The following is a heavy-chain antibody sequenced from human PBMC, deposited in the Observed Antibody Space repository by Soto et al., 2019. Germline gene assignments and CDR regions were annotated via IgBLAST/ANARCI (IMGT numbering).Heavy chain of an antibody. CDR1: GFTFSSSG. J-gene: IGHJ4*01. Sequence: GGSLRLSCAASGFTFSSSGMHWVRQAPGKGLEWVTVISFDGSNKYYADSVRGRFTISRDNSKNTLYLQMNSLRTEDTAVYYCAKERMEQYQLLPFFDYWGHGTLVTV. D-gene: IGHD2-2*01. V-gene: IGHV3-30*18. CDR3: AKERMEQYQLLPFFDY. CDR2: ISFDGSNK.